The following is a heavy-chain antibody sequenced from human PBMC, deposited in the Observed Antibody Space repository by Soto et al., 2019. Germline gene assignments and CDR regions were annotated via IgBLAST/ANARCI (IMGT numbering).Heavy chain of an antibody. Sequence: ASVKVSCKASGGTFSSYAISWVRQAPGQGLEWMGGIIPIFGTANYAQKFQGRVTITADESTSTAYMELSSLRSEDTAVYYCARDPHYYGSGSYYNVRWFDPWGQGTLVTVS. CDR3: ARDPHYYGSGSYYNVRWFDP. D-gene: IGHD3-10*01. V-gene: IGHV1-69*13. CDR2: IIPIFGTA. CDR1: GGTFSSYA. J-gene: IGHJ5*02.